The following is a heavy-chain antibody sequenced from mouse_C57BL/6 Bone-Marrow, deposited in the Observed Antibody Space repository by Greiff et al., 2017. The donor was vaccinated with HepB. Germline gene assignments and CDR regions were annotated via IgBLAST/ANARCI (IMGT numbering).Heavy chain of an antibody. CDR2: IYPGDGDT. V-gene: IGHV1-80*01. CDR3: ARGGSNPRFDY. D-gene: IGHD1-1*01. J-gene: IGHJ2*01. CDR1: GYAFSSYW. Sequence: VQLQQSGAELVKPGASVKISCKASGYAFSSYWMNWVKQRPGKGLEWIGQIYPGDGDTNYNGKFKGKATLTADKSSSTAYMQLSSLTSEDSAVYFCARGGSNPRFDYWGQGTTLTVSS.